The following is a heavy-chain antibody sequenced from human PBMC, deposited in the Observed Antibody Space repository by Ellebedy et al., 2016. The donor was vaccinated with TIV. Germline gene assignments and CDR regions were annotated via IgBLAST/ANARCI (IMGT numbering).Heavy chain of an antibody. CDR2: INPNIDDP. CDR3: ARGMGTTTVYYYYSMDV. D-gene: IGHD2/OR15-2a*01. Sequence: AASVKVSCKASGYTFTGYYIHWVRQAPGHGLEWVGWINPNIDDPNYAQQFQGRVTMTWDTSISTAYMELSRLRSDDTAVYYCARGMGTTTVYYYYSMDVWGQGTTVAVSS. CDR1: GYTFTGYY. V-gene: IGHV1-2*02. J-gene: IGHJ6*02.